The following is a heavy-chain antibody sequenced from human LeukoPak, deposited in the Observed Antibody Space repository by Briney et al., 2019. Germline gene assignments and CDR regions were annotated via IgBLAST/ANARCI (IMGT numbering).Heavy chain of an antibody. CDR3: ATYYYDSGGFHFHH. CDR1: GFTFRSYG. CDR2: ISSNGGRT. J-gene: IGHJ1*01. V-gene: IGHV3-64*01. D-gene: IGHD3-22*01. Sequence: PGGSLRLSCAASGFTFRSYGMHWVRQAPGKGLEYVSAISSNGGRTYYANSVKGRFTISRHNSRNTLYLQMGSLRAEDMAVYYCATYYYDSGGFHFHHWGQGTLVTVSS.